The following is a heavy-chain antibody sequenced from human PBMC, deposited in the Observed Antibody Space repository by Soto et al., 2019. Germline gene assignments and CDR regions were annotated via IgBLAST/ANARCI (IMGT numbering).Heavy chain of an antibody. CDR2: INHSGST. CDR1: GGSFSGYY. Sequence: QVQLQQGGAGLLTPSETLSLTCAVYGGSFSGYYWSWIRQPPGKGLEWIGEINHSGSTNYNPSLKSRVTISVGTSKNQFSLKLSTVTAADTAVYYCARGLRVRSCWYGYWGKGTLVTVSA. J-gene: IGHJ1*01. CDR3: ARGLRVRSCWYGY. V-gene: IGHV4-34*01. D-gene: IGHD6-19*01.